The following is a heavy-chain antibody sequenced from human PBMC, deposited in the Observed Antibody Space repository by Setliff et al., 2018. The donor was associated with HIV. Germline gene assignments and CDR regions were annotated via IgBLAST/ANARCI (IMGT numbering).Heavy chain of an antibody. CDR2: THPGDSET. CDR1: GYSLTSYW. CDR3: ATLQPDAVDV. D-gene: IGHD2-8*01. V-gene: IGHV5-51*01. J-gene: IGHJ6*02. Sequence: HGESLKISCKASGYSLTSYWIGWVRQMPGKGLEWMGITHPGDSETRYSPSFEGQVIISADKSISTAYLQWSSLKASDTAMYYCATLQPDAVDVWGQGTTVTVSS.